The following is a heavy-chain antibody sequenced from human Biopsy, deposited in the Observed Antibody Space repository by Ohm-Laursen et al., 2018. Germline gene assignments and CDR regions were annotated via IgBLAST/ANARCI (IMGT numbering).Heavy chain of an antibody. V-gene: IGHV3-48*03. J-gene: IGHJ6*02. D-gene: IGHD2-21*01. CDR1: GFTSNSHE. Sequence: SLRLSCAAFGFTSNSHEMHWVRQAPGKGLEWISYITGSSSTIYYADSVKGRFTISRDNAKNSLYLQMNSLRAEDTAVYYCTRLAYYYYYGMDVWGQGTTVTVSS. CDR2: ITGSSSTI. CDR3: TRLAYYYYYGMDV.